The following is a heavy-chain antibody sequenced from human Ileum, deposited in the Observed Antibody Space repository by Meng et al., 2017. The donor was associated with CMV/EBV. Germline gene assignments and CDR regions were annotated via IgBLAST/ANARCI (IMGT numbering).Heavy chain of an antibody. CDR1: GFNFDEYY. Sequence: GGSLRLSCVASGFNFDEYYMSWVRQAPGKGLEWVAYIDISSTTIHYGGSLRGRFTVSRDNARNSLYLQMNSLRAEDTAVYYCARDRMDYSNYFDYWGQGTLVTVSS. D-gene: IGHD4-11*01. CDR3: ARDRMDYSNYFDY. V-gene: IGHV3-11*04. J-gene: IGHJ4*02. CDR2: IDISSTTI.